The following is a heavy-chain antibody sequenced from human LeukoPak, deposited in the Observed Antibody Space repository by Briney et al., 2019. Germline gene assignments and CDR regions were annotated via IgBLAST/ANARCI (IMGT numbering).Heavy chain of an antibody. CDR2: ISAYNGNT. V-gene: IGHV1-18*01. J-gene: IGHJ3*02. Sequence: AASVKVSCKASGYTFTSYGISWVRQAPGQGLEWMGWISAYNGNTNYAQKLQGRVTMTTDTSTGTAYMELRSLRSDDTAVYYCARPFYSGSYSPRSDAFDIWGQGTMVTVSS. D-gene: IGHD1-26*01. CDR3: ARPFYSGSYSPRSDAFDI. CDR1: GYTFTSYG.